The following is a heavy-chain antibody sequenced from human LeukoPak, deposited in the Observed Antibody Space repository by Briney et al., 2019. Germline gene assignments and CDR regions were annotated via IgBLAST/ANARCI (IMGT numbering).Heavy chain of an antibody. CDR2: IYHSGST. J-gene: IGHJ4*02. V-gene: IGHV4-30-2*01. CDR3: ARGVRDDITPFDY. CDR1: GGPISSGGYS. Sequence: SETLSLTCAVSGGPISSGGYSWSWIRQPPGKGLEWIGYIYHSGSTYYNPSLKSRVTISVDRSKNQFSLKLSSVTAADTAVYYCARGVRDDITPFDYWGQGTLVTVSS. D-gene: IGHD3-10*01.